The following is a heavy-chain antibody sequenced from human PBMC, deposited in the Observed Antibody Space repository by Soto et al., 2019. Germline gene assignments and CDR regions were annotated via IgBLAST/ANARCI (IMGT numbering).Heavy chain of an antibody. J-gene: IGHJ4*02. CDR1: GGSISSGDYS. Sequence: PSETLSLTCAVSGGSISSGDYSWSWIRQPPGKGLEWIGYIYHSGSTYYNPSLKSRVTISVDRSKNQFSLKLSSVTAADTAVYYCAREDILTGYYPYYFDYWGQGTLVTVSS. V-gene: IGHV4-30-2*01. CDR3: AREDILTGYYPYYFDY. D-gene: IGHD3-9*01. CDR2: IYHSGST.